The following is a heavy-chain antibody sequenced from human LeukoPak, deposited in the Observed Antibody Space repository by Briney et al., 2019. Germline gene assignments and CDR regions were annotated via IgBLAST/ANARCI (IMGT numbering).Heavy chain of an antibody. CDR1: GLTFSSYA. Sequence: PGGSLRLSCAASGLTFSSYAMSWVRQAPGKGLEWVSAISGSGGSTYYADSVKGRFTISRDNSKNTLYLQMNNLRDEDTAIYYCARRDPFDYWGQGTMVTVPS. CDR3: ARRDPFDY. J-gene: IGHJ4*02. CDR2: ISGSGGST. V-gene: IGHV3-23*01.